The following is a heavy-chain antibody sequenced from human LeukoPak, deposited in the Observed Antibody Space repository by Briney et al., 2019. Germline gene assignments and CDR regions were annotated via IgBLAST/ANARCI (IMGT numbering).Heavy chain of an antibody. J-gene: IGHJ4*02. CDR2: IYYTGRT. D-gene: IGHD2-2*01. CDR3: ARGYSRYCSSTSCTQRDY. CDR1: GGSTSSSSYY. V-gene: IGHV4-39*01. Sequence: PSETLSLTCTVSGGSTSSSSYYWGWIRQPPGKGPEWIGNIYYTGRTYYNPSLKSRVTISVDTSKNQFSLKLSSVSAADTAVYYCARGYSRYCSSTSCTQRDYWGQGTLVTVSS.